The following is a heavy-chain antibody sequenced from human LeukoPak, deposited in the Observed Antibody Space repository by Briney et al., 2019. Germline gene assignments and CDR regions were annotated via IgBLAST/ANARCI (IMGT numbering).Heavy chain of an antibody. Sequence: ASVKVSCKASGYTFTGYYMHWVRQAPGQGLEWMGRINPNSGGTNYAQKFQGRVTMTRDTSISTAYMELSRLRSEDTAVYYCARFGSSYYDSSGYFMSFDYWGQGTLVTVSS. CDR1: GYTFTGYY. D-gene: IGHD3-22*01. V-gene: IGHV1-2*06. J-gene: IGHJ4*02. CDR2: INPNSGGT. CDR3: ARFGSSYYDSSGYFMSFDY.